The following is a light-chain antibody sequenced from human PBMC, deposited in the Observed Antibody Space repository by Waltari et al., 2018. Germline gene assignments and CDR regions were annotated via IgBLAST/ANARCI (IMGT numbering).Light chain of an antibody. Sequence: SCRASQSVSRALAWYQQKPGQAPRLLIYGASTRATGIPDRFGGSGSGTDFSLTISRLEPDDFAVYYCQHYLRLPVTFGQGTTVEI. CDR1: QSVSRA. CDR3: QHYLRLPVT. V-gene: IGKV3-20*01. J-gene: IGKJ1*01. CDR2: GAS.